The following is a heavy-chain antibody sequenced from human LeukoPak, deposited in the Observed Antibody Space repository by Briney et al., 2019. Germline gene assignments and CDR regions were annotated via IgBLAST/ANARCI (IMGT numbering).Heavy chain of an antibody. J-gene: IGHJ4*02. CDR1: GGSFSGYY. V-gene: IGHV4-34*01. Sequence: SETLSLTCAVYGGSFSGYYWSWIRQPPGKGLEWLGEINHSGSTNDNPSLKSRLTISVDTSKSQFSLKLSSVTAADTAVYYCARLRGYYFGSGTHTGFDYWGQGTLVTVSS. CDR3: ARLRGYYFGSGTHTGFDY. D-gene: IGHD3-10*01. CDR2: INHSGST.